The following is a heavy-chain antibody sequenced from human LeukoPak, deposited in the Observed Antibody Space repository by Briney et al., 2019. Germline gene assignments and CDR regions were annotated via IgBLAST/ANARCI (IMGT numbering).Heavy chain of an antibody. CDR3: ARDRPSSGSHSRHFDY. CDR2: VWYDGSNK. J-gene: IGHJ4*02. Sequence: GGSLRLSCAASGFTFSSYGMHWVRQAPGKGLEWVAVVWYDGSNKYYADSVKGRFTISRDNSKNTLYLQMNSLRAEDTAVYYCARDRPSSGSHSRHFDYWGQGTLVTVSS. D-gene: IGHD3-10*01. V-gene: IGHV3-33*01. CDR1: GFTFSSYG.